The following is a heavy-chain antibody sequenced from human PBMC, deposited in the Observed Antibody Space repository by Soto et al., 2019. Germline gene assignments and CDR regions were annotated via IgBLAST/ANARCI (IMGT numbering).Heavy chain of an antibody. J-gene: IGHJ4*02. CDR2: VYYSGST. D-gene: IGHD4-17*01. Sequence: PSETLSLTCTVSGGSISSSPYYWGLIRQPPGKGLEWIGTVYYSGSTYQNPSLKSRVTISVDTSKNQFSLKLSSVTAADTAVYYCARVYMTTVTTFDYWGQGTLVTVSS. V-gene: IGHV4-39*07. CDR3: ARVYMTTVTTFDY. CDR1: GGSISSSPYY.